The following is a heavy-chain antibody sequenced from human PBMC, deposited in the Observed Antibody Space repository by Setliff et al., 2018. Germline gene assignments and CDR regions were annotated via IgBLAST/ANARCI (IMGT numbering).Heavy chain of an antibody. J-gene: IGHJ6*03. CDR2: TNTNTGNP. CDR3: ARASRFGTTVWKGDYYMDV. CDR1: GGTFSNYD. Sequence: ASVKVSCKASGGTFSNYDISWVRQAPGQRLEWMGWTNTNTGNPSYAQDFTGRLVFSLDTSVSTAYLQISSLKAEDSAVYYCARASRFGTTVWKGDYYMDVWGKGTTVTVSS. D-gene: IGHD4-4*01. V-gene: IGHV7-4-1*02.